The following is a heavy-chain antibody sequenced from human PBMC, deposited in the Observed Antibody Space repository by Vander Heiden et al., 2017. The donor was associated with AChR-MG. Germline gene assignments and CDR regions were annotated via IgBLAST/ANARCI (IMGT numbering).Heavy chain of an antibody. Sequence: EVQLVESGGGLVQPGGSLRLSCAASGFTFSSYEMNWVRQAPGKVLEWVSYMSSSGSTIYYADSVKGRFTISRDNAKNSLYLQMNSLRAEDTAVYYCARGGKSGYLSPRGKPGDSGAFDIWGQGTMVTVSS. J-gene: IGHJ3*02. CDR2: MSSSGSTI. V-gene: IGHV3-48*03. CDR1: GFTFSSYE. D-gene: IGHD3-22*01. CDR3: ARGGKSGYLSPRGKPGDSGAFDI.